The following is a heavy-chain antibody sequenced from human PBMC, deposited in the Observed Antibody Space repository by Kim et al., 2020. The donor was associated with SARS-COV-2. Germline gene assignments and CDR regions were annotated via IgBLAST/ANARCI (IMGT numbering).Heavy chain of an antibody. CDR2: IWYDGRNK. CDR3: ARDPSVNKYQPTNYAMDV. V-gene: IGHV3-33*01. CDR1: GFTFSSYG. D-gene: IGHD2-2*01. Sequence: GGSLRLSCAASGFTFSSYGMHWVRQAPGKGLEWVAVIWYDGRNKYYADSVKGRFTISRDNSKNTLYLQMNSLRVEDTAVYYCARDPSVNKYQPTNYAMDVWGQGTTVTVSS. J-gene: IGHJ6*02.